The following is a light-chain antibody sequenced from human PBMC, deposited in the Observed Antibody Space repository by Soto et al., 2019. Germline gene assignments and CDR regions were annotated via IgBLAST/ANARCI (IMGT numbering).Light chain of an antibody. CDR2: GAS. CDR1: QSVSSN. J-gene: IGKJ1*01. CDR3: QQYNNWPPWT. V-gene: IGKV3-15*01. Sequence: ERVLISAPATPLKKTGERATLSCRASQSVSSNLAWYQQKPGQAPRLLIYGASTRATGIPARFSGSGSGTEFTLTISSLQSEDFAVYYCQQYNNWPPWTFGQGTKVDIK.